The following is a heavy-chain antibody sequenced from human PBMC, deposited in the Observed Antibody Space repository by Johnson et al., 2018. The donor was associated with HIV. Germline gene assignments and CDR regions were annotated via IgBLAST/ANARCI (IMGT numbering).Heavy chain of an antibody. Sequence: QVQLVESGGGMVQPGGSLRLSCAASGFTFSSYGMHWVRQAPGKGLEWVAFIRYDGSNKYYADSVKGRFTISRDNSNNTLFLQMNSLRAEDTAVYYCARDRVLVAYASLDAFDLWGQGTIVTVSS. V-gene: IGHV3-30*02. CDR2: IRYDGSNK. D-gene: IGHD2-8*02. CDR1: GFTFSSYG. CDR3: ARDRVLVAYASLDAFDL. J-gene: IGHJ3*01.